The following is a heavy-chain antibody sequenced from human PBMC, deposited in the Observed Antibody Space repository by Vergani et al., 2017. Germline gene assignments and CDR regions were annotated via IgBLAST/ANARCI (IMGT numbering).Heavy chain of an antibody. J-gene: IGHJ3*01. D-gene: IGHD2-8*01. Sequence: QVQLQESGPGLVQPSETLSLTCTVSGGSISSYHWSWIRQPPGKGLEWIWYIYYSGSTNYNPSLKSRVTIAVDTSKNQFSLKLSSVTAADTAVYYCARDRIGYCTNGGCGDAFDFWGQGTMVTVSS. CDR2: IYYSGST. V-gene: IGHV4-59*01. CDR3: ARDRIGYCTNGGCGDAFDF. CDR1: GGSISSYH.